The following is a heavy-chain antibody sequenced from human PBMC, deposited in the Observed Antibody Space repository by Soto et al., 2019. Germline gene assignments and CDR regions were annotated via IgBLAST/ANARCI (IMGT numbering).Heavy chain of an antibody. CDR3: ARTVGVTAIHGH. V-gene: IGHV4-31*03. Sequence: TLSLTCTVSGGSISGGSFYWSWIRQHPGKGLEWIGYISYSGNTYYNASLQSRISMSLDSSKNQFSLTLSSVTAADTAVYYCARTVGVTAIHGHWGKGTLLTVST. J-gene: IGHJ4*02. CDR1: GGSISGGSFY. D-gene: IGHD2-21*02. CDR2: ISYSGNT.